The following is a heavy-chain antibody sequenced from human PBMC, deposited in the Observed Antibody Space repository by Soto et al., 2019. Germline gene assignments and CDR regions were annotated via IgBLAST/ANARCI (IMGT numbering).Heavy chain of an antibody. J-gene: IGHJ5*02. Sequence: QVQLQESGPGLVQPSGTLSLTCAVSGDSINNSHWWSWVRQTPGKGLEWIGETYHSGTTNYNPSLKTRVTISIDNSKNHFSLKMNSVTAADTAVYYCAREVNSSPARGPNWFDPWGQGSLLTVSS. D-gene: IGHD6-13*01. CDR2: TYHSGTT. V-gene: IGHV4-4*02. CDR1: GDSINNSHW. CDR3: AREVNSSPARGPNWFDP.